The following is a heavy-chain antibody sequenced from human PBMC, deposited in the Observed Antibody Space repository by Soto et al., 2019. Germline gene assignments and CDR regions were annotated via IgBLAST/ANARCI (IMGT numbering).Heavy chain of an antibody. J-gene: IGHJ4*02. V-gene: IGHV1-69*06. CDR1: GGTFSSYA. D-gene: IGHD3-22*01. CDR3: ASLRTPHYYDSSGYLDY. Sequence: VQLVQSGAEVKKPGSSVKVSCKASGGTFSSYAISWVRQAPGQGLEWMGGIFPIFGTANSAQTFQGRVTITADKSTSTAYMELSSLRSEDTAVYYCASLRTPHYYDSSGYLDYWGQGTLVTVYS. CDR2: IFPIFGTA.